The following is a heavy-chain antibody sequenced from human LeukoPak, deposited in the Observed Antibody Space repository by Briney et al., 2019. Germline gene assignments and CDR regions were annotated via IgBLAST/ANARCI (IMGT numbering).Heavy chain of an antibody. J-gene: IGHJ3*01. D-gene: IGHD1-26*01. Sequence: PGGSLRLSCAASGFTFSSYAMSWVRQAPGKGLEWVSAISGSGGSTYYADSVKGRFTISRDNSKNTLYLQMNSLRAEDTAVYYCAKDRRIVGARPDAFDVWGQGTMVTVSS. CDR1: GFTFSSYA. CDR3: AKDRRIVGARPDAFDV. V-gene: IGHV3-23*01. CDR2: ISGSGGST.